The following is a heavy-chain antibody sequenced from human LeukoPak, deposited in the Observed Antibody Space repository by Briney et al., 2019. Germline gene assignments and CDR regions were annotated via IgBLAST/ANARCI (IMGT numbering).Heavy chain of an antibody. J-gene: IGHJ3*02. CDR3: ARRGRMATTRTLHDAFDI. V-gene: IGHV4-39*01. CDR2: IYYSGST. Sequence: PSETLSLTCTVSGGSISSSSYYWGWIRQPPGKGLEWIGSIYYSGSTYYNPSLKSRVTISVDTSKNQFSLKLSSVTAADTAVYYCARRGRMATTRTLHDAFDIWGQGTMVTVSS. D-gene: IGHD5-24*01. CDR1: GGSISSSSYY.